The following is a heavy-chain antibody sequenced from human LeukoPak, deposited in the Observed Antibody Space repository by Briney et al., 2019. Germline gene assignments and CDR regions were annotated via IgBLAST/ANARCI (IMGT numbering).Heavy chain of an antibody. V-gene: IGHV4-39*07. Sequence: PSETLSLTCTVSGGSISSSSYYWGWIRQPPGKGLEWFGSIYYSGSTYYNPSLKSRVTISVDTSKSQFSLKLTSVAPADTAVYYCARGGIVGSRTNWFDPWGQGILVTVSS. CDR2: IYYSGST. CDR1: GGSISSSSYY. D-gene: IGHD1-26*01. J-gene: IGHJ5*02. CDR3: ARGGIVGSRTNWFDP.